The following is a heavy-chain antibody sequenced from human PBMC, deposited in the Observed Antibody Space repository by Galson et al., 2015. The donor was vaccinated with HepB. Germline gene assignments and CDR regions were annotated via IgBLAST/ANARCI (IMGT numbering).Heavy chain of an antibody. CDR3: AKEVLVRGIAVVGDWYFDL. V-gene: IGHV3-30*18. CDR1: GFTFSSYG. D-gene: IGHD6-19*01. CDR2: ISYDGSNK. J-gene: IGHJ2*01. Sequence: SLRLSCAASGFTFSSYGMHWVRQAPGKGLEWVAVISYDGSNKYYADSVKGRFTISRDNSKNTLYLQMNSLRAEDTAVYYCAKEVLVRGIAVVGDWYFDLWGRGTLVTVSS.